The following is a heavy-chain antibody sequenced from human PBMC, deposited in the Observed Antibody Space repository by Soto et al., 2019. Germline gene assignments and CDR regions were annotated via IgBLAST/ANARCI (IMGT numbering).Heavy chain of an antibody. CDR3: ASLFIGIAVDGTPYYGMDV. Sequence: SETLSLTYAIYGGPFIDYYWSGIRQPPGNGLEWIGEINHSGSTNYNPSLKSRVTISVDTSKNQFSLKLSSVTAADTAVYYCASLFIGIAVDGTPYYGMDVWGQGTTVT. J-gene: IGHJ6*02. CDR1: GGPFIDYY. D-gene: IGHD6-19*01. CDR2: INHSGST. V-gene: IGHV4-34*01.